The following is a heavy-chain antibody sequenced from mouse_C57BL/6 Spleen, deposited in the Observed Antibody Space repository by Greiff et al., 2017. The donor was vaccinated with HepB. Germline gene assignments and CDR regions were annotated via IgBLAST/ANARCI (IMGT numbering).Heavy chain of an antibody. J-gene: IGHJ2*01. D-gene: IGHD1-1*01. CDR1: GYTFTDYN. Sequence: VQLQQSGPELVKPGASVKMSCKASGYTFTDYNMHWVKQSHGKSLEWIGYINPNNGGTSYNQKFKGKATLTVNKSSSTAYMELRSLTSEDSAVYYCARKDYGSSYYFDYWGQGTTLTVSS. CDR3: ARKDYGSSYYFDY. CDR2: INPNNGGT. V-gene: IGHV1-22*01.